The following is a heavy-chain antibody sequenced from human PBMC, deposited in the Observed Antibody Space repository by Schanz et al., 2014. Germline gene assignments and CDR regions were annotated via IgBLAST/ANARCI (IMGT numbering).Heavy chain of an antibody. J-gene: IGHJ2*01. Sequence: QVQLQQWGAGLLKPSETLSLTCAVYGGSFSDYYWSWIRQPPGKGLEWIGEINHSGSTNYNPSLKSQFTVSRDTSKNQCSLKLSSVAAADTAVYYCARGHDYFWGSYRRSPWGYFDLWGRGSLVTVSP. CDR1: GGSFSDYY. CDR2: INHSGST. D-gene: IGHD3-16*02. CDR3: ARGHDYFWGSYRRSPWGYFDL. V-gene: IGHV4-34*01.